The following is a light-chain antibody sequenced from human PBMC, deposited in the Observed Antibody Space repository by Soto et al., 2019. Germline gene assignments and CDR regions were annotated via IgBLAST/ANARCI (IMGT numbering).Light chain of an antibody. CDR2: EVS. V-gene: IGLV2-8*01. CDR3: SSYAGSNTYVV. Sequence: QSALTQPPSASGSPGQSVTISCTGTSSDIGGYNYVSWYQQHPGKAPKLMIYEVSRRPSGVPDRFSGPTSGNTASLTVSGLQAEDEADYYCSSYAGSNTYVVFGGGTKLTVL. CDR1: SSDIGGYNY. J-gene: IGLJ2*01.